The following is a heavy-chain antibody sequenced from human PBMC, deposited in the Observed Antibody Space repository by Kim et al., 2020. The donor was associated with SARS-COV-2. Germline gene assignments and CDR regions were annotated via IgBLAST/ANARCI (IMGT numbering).Heavy chain of an antibody. J-gene: IGHJ4*02. V-gene: IGHV4-39*07. D-gene: IGHD2-21*02. CDR2: IYYSGST. Sequence: SETLSLTCTVSGGSISSSSYYWGWIRQPPGKGLEWIGSIYYSGSTYYNPSLKSRVTISVDTSKNQFSLKLSSVTAADTAVYYCARDGAYCGGDCYTDYWGQGTLVTVSS. CDR3: ARDGAYCGGDCYTDY. CDR1: GGSISSSSYY.